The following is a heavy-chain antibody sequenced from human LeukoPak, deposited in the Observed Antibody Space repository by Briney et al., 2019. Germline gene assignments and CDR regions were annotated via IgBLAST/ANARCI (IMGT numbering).Heavy chain of an antibody. D-gene: IGHD2-21*01. J-gene: IGHJ3*02. CDR3: AKDEEVMDAFDI. V-gene: IGHV3-23*01. CDR2: ISGSGGST. CDR1: GFTVSSYA. Sequence: GGSLRLSCAASGFTVSSYAMSWVRQAPGKGLEWVSAISGSGGSTYYADSVKGRFTISRDNSKNTLYLQMNSLRAEDTAVYHCAKDEEVMDAFDIWGQGTMVTVSS.